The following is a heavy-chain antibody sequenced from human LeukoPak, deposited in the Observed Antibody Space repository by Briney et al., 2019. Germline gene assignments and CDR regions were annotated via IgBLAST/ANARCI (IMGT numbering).Heavy chain of an antibody. CDR1: GFTFSSYW. CDR3: ARVVGNPHYFDY. V-gene: IGHV3-7*05. Sequence: GGSLRLSCAASGFTFSSYWMSWVRQAPGKGLEWVANIKEDGSEKYYVDSVKGRFTISRDNAKKSLYLQMNSLRAEDTAVYYCARVVGNPHYFDYWGQGTLVTVSS. D-gene: IGHD1-26*01. CDR2: IKEDGSEK. J-gene: IGHJ4*02.